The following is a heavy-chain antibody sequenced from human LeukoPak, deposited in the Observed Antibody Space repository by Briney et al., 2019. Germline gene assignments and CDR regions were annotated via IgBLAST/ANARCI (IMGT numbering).Heavy chain of an antibody. CDR2: INPNSGGK. CDR1: GYTFTGYY. V-gene: IGHV1-2*02. J-gene: IGHJ4*02. CDR3: ASPYDSSGYPDY. Sequence: ASVKVSCKASGYTFTGYYMHWVRQAPGQGLEWMGWINPNSGGKNYAQKFQGRVTMTRDTSISTAYMELSRLRSDDTAVYYCASPYDSSGYPDYWGQGTLVTVSS. D-gene: IGHD3-22*01.